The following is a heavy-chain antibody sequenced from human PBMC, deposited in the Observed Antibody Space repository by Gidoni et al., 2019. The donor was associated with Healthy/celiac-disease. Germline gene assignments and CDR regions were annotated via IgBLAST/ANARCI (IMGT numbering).Heavy chain of an antibody. CDR1: GFTFSSYE. CDR3: ARDDFWSGYFPFDY. D-gene: IGHD3-3*01. CDR2: ISSSGSTI. V-gene: IGHV3-48*03. J-gene: IGHJ4*02. Sequence: EVQLVESGGGLVQPGGPLRLSCAASGFTFSSYEMNWVRQAPGKGLEWVSYISSSGSTIYYADSVKGRFTISRDDAKNSLYLQMNSLRAEDTAVYYCARDDFWSGYFPFDYWGQGTLVTVSS.